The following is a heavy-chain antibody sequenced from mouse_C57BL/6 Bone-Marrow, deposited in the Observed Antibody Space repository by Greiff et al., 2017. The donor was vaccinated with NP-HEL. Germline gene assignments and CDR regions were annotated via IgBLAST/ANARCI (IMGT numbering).Heavy chain of an antibody. Sequence: QVQLQQSGAELARPGASVKMSCKASGYTFTSYTMHWVKQRPGQGLEWIGYINPSSGYTKYNQKFKDKATLTADKSSSTAYMQLSSLTSEDSAVYYCARRPLDGYYAHVDYWGQGTTLTVSS. CDR1: GYTFTSYT. J-gene: IGHJ2*01. CDR3: ARRPLDGYYAHVDY. D-gene: IGHD2-3*01. CDR2: INPSSGYT. V-gene: IGHV1-4*01.